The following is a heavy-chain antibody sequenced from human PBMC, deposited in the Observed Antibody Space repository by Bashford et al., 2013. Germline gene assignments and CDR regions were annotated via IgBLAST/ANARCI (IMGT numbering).Heavy chain of an antibody. J-gene: IGHJ4*02. V-gene: IGHV3-48*03. D-gene: IGHD2-8*01. CDR2: ISSSGEII. CDR1: GFNFDSYE. Sequence: GGSLRLSCAASGFNFDSYEMTWVRQAPGKGLEWVSYISSSGEIIYYADSVKGRFTISRDNAKNSVYLQMNSLRAEDTAVYYCARPAGLNDYGDFWGQGTLVTVSS. CDR3: ARPAGLNDYGDF.